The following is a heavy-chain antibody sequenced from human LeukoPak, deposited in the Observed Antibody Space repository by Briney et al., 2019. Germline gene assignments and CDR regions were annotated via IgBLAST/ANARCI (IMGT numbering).Heavy chain of an antibody. Sequence: GESLRLSCAASGFTFSSYMMTWVRQAPGKGLEWVANIKPDGGEKFYVDSVRGRFTISRDNAKNSLYLQMNSLRAEDTAVYYCARSYRRWDQRFDYWGQGTLVTVSS. CDR3: ARSYRRWDQRFDY. CDR1: GFTFSSYM. D-gene: IGHD1-26*01. V-gene: IGHV3-7*01. CDR2: IKPDGGEK. J-gene: IGHJ4*02.